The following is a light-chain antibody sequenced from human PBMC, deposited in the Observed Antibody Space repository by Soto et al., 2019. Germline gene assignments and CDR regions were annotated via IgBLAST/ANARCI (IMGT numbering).Light chain of an antibody. CDR3: SSYTSSSLYV. CDR2: EVS. CDR1: SSDVGGYNY. V-gene: IGLV2-14*01. Sequence: QSVLTQPASVSGSPGQWITISCTGTSSDVGGYNYVSWYQQHPGKAPKLMIYEVSNRPSGVSNRFSGSKSGNTASLTISGLQAEDEADYYCSSYTSSSLYVFGTGTKVTVL. J-gene: IGLJ1*01.